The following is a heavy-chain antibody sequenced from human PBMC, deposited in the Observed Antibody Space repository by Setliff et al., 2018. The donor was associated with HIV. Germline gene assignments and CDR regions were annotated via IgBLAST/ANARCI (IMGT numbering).Heavy chain of an antibody. CDR3: ARGHTWNYYGGDYFDY. Sequence: PSETLSLTCTVSGGSITSHYWTWIRQPPGKGLEWIGSIYYSGSTNYNPSVQSRVTISVDTSKNQFSLRLSSVTAADTAVYYCARGHTWNYYGGDYFDYWGQGSLVTVSS. J-gene: IGHJ4*02. CDR1: GGSITSHY. CDR2: IYYSGST. V-gene: IGHV4-59*11. D-gene: IGHD1-7*01.